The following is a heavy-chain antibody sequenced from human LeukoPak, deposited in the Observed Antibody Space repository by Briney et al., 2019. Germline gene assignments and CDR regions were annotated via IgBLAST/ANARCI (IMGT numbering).Heavy chain of an antibody. J-gene: IGHJ6*03. CDR3: ARGRPVWGVITRTYYYYMDV. V-gene: IGHV1-69*05. Sequence: SVKVSCKASGGTFSSYAISWVRQAPGQGLEWMGGIIPIFGTANYAQKFQGRVTITTDESTSTAYMELSTLRSEDTAVYYCARGRPVWGVITRTYYYYMDVWGKGTTVTVSS. CDR2: IIPIFGTA. D-gene: IGHD3-10*01. CDR1: GGTFSSYA.